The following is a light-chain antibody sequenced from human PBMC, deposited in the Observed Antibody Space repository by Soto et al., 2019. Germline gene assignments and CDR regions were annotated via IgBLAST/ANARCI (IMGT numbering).Light chain of an antibody. J-gene: IGKJ4*01. V-gene: IGKV3-11*01. CDR3: QQRSNGLT. Sequence: EIVLTQSPATLSLSTGERATLSCRASQSVSIYLAWYQQKPDQAPRLLIYDTSNRAAGIPARFSGTGSGTDFTLTISSLEPEDFAVYYCQQRSNGLTFGGGTKVDIK. CDR1: QSVSIY. CDR2: DTS.